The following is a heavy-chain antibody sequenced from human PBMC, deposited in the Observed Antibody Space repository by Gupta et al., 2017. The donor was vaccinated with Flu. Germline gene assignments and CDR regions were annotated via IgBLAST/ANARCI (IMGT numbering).Heavy chain of an antibody. V-gene: IGHV3-15*01. J-gene: IGHJ3*02. Sequence: EWVGRSKSKTDGETTDYAAPVKGIFTISRDDSKNTLYLQMTSLKTEDTAVYYWTTPDPYYDDSSGYYHDAFDIWGQGTMVTVSS. CDR2: SKSKTDGETT. CDR3: TTPDPYYDDSSGYYHDAFDI. D-gene: IGHD3-22*01.